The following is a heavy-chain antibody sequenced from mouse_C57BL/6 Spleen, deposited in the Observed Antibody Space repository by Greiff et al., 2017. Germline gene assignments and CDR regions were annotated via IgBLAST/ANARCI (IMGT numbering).Heavy chain of an antibody. Sequence: VQLQQSGPELVKPGASVKISCKASGYAFSSSWMNWVKQRPGKGLEWIGRIYPGDGDTNYNGKFKGKATLTADKSSSTAYRQLSSLTSEDSAVYFCARENTPHFDYWGQGTSLTVSS. CDR1: GYAFSSSW. CDR3: ARENTPHFDY. D-gene: IGHD5-1-1*01. V-gene: IGHV1-82*01. CDR2: IYPGDGDT. J-gene: IGHJ2*02.